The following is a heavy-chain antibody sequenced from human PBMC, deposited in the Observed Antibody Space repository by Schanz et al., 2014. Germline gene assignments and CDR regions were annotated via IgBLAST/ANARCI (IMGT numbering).Heavy chain of an antibody. CDR3: ARCYSTSSVAYDI. J-gene: IGHJ3*02. CDR1: GYTFTTSG. CDR2: ISGYNANK. V-gene: IGHV1-18*01. Sequence: SVKVSCKASGYTFTTSGISWVRQAPGQGLEWMGWISGYNANKFFAQRFQDRVTMTTDTSTSTAYMELKSLRSEDTAVYYCARCYSTSSVAYDISGQGTMSTDSS. D-gene: IGHD6-6*01.